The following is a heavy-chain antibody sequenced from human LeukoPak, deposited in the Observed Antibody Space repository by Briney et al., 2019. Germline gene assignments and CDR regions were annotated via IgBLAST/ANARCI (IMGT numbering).Heavy chain of an antibody. J-gene: IGHJ3*02. D-gene: IGHD1-26*01. V-gene: IGHV4-38-2*02. CDR1: GYSISSGYY. CDR2: IYHSGST. CDR3: ARGRRRWELLLRTDAFDI. Sequence: SETLSLTCTVSGYSISSGYYWGWIRQPPGKGLEWIGSIYHSGSTYHNPSLKSRVTISVDTSKNQFSLKLSSVTAADTAVYYCARGRRRWELLLRTDAFDIWGQGTMVTVSS.